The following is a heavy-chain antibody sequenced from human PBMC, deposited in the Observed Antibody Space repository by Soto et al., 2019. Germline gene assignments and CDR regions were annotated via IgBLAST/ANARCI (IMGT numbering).Heavy chain of an antibody. CDR1: GFTFSSYA. V-gene: IGHV3-30-3*01. CDR3: ARDWDVYTATAGGY. J-gene: IGHJ4*02. CDR2: ISYDGSNK. D-gene: IGHD5-18*01. Sequence: QVQLVESGGGVVQPGRSLRLSCAASGFTFSSYAMHWVRQAPGKGLEWVAVISYDGSNKYYADSVKGRFTISRDNSKNTLYLQMHRLRAEDTAVYYCARDWDVYTATAGGYWGQGPLLTVSS.